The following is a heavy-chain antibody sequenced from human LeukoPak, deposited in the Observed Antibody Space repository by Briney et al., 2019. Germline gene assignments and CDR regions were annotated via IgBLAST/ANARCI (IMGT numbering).Heavy chain of an antibody. D-gene: IGHD3-10*01. J-gene: IGHJ6*02. CDR3: ARDQRAITMVRGVKIGYGMDV. CDR1: GYTFTSYY. V-gene: IGHV1-46*01. Sequence: ASVKVSCKASGYTFTSYYMHWVRQAPGQWLEWMGIINPSGGSTSYAQKFQGRVTMTRDTSTSTVYMELSSLRSEDTAVYYCARDQRAITMVRGVKIGYGMDVWGQGTTVTVSS. CDR2: INPSGGST.